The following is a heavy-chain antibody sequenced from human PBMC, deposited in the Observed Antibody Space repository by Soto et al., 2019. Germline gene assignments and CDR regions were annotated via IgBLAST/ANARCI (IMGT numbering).Heavy chain of an antibody. CDR2: IYTSGST. CDR3: ARDYYEAGARYYYGMDV. Sequence: SETLSLTCTVSGGSISSYYWSWIRQPAGKGLEWIGRIYTSGSTNYNPSLKSRVTMSVDTSKNQFSLKLSSVTAADTAVYYCARDYYEAGARYYYGMDVWGQGAPVTVS. D-gene: IGHD3-16*01. V-gene: IGHV4-4*07. CDR1: GGSISSYY. J-gene: IGHJ6*02.